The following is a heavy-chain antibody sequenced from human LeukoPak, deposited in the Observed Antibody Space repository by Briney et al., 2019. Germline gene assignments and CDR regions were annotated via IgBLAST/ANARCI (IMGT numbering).Heavy chain of an antibody. CDR2: IIPIFGTA. J-gene: IGHJ4*02. D-gene: IGHD3-22*01. V-gene: IGHV1-69*05. CDR1: GGTFSSYA. Sequence: SVKVSCKASGGTFSSYAISWVRQAPGQGLEWMGRIIPIFGTANYAQKFQGRVTITTDGSTSTAYMELSSLRSEDTAVYYCAREDSSGYYPGYWGQGTLVTVSS. CDR3: AREDSSGYYPGY.